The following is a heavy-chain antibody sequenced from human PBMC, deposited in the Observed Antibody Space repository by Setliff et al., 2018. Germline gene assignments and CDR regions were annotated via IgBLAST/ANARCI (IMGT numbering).Heavy chain of an antibody. Sequence: GGSLRLSCKASGFIFNSYGMYWVRQAPGKGPEWVASIRYEGSNKQYGDSVKGRFTISRDNSENTLFLQMNSLRVEDTAVYYCFGAGTCSYWGQGTLVTVSS. D-gene: IGHD3-10*01. CDR3: FGAGTCSY. CDR2: IRYEGSNK. CDR1: GFIFNSYG. J-gene: IGHJ4*02. V-gene: IGHV3-30*02.